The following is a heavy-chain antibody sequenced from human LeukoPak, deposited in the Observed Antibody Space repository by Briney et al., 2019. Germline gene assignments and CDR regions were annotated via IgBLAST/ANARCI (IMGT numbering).Heavy chain of an antibody. Sequence: GSLKLSCAASGFTFSNYAMDWVRQAPGKGPEWVSAISGSGGSTYYADSVKGRFTISRDNSKNTLYLQMNSLRAEDTAVYYCAKAGASSSGWPTWGQGTLVTVSS. CDR1: GFTFSNYA. J-gene: IGHJ5*02. V-gene: IGHV3-23*01. CDR3: AKAGASSSGWPT. D-gene: IGHD6-19*01. CDR2: ISGSGGST.